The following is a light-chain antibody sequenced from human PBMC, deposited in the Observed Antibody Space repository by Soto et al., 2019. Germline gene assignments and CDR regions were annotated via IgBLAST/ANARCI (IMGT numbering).Light chain of an antibody. V-gene: IGKV1-9*01. Sequence: DIQLTQSPSFLSASVGDRVTITCRASQGISSYLAWYQQKPGKAPKLLTYAASTLQSGVPSRFSGSGSGTEFPLTISSLQPEDFATYYCQQLNSYPFLTFGGGTKVEIK. CDR1: QGISSY. CDR3: QQLNSYPFLT. CDR2: AAS. J-gene: IGKJ4*01.